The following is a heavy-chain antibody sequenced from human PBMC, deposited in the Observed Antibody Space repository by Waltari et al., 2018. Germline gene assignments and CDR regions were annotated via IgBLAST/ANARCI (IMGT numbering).Heavy chain of an antibody. V-gene: IGHV3-7*01. D-gene: IGHD2-2*01. CDR3: ARDRGSTNVPAAIWGRDWFDP. Sequence: EVQLVESGGGLVQPGGSLRLSCAASGFTFSSYWMSWVRQAHEKGLEWVANIKQVGGWKYYVDSVKGRFTISRDNAKNSLYLQMNSLRAEDTAVYYCARDRGSTNVPAAIWGRDWFDPWGQGTLVTVSS. CDR2: IKQVGGWK. CDR1: GFTFSSYW. J-gene: IGHJ5*02.